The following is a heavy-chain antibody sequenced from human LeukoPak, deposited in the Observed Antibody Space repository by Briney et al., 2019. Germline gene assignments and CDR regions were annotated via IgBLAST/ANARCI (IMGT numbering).Heavy chain of an antibody. CDR2: IYYSGST. D-gene: IGHD3-22*01. Sequence: SETLSLTCTVSGGSISSYYWSWIRQPPGKGLEWIGYIYYSGSTNYNPSLKSRVTISVDTSKYQFSLKLSSVTAADTAVYYCASHDSRGFFDYWGQGTLVTVSS. CDR1: GGSISSYY. J-gene: IGHJ4*02. CDR3: ASHDSRGFFDY. V-gene: IGHV4-59*01.